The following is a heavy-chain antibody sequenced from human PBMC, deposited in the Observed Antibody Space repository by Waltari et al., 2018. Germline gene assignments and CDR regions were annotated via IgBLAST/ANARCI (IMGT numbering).Heavy chain of an antibody. V-gene: IGHV4-34*01. CDR2: INHSGST. CDR3: ARRDIVVVLAAPSLFDY. J-gene: IGHJ4*02. D-gene: IGHD2-2*01. Sequence: QVQLQQWGAGLLKPSETLSLTCAVYGGSFSGYYWSWIRQPPGKGLEWIGEINHSGSTNYNPSRKSRVTISVDTSKNQFSLKLSSVTAADTAVYYCARRDIVVVLAAPSLFDYWGQGTLVTVSS. CDR1: GGSFSGYY.